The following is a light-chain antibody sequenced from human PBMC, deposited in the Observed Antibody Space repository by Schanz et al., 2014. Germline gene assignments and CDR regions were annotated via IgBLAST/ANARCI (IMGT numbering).Light chain of an antibody. CDR3: CSYAGTSTTVP. J-gene: IGLJ2*01. V-gene: IGLV2-23*01. CDR1: SSDAGSYDL. Sequence: QSALTQPASVSGSPGQSITISCTGTSSDAGSYDLVSWYQQHPGKAPKLMIYAGTKRPSGVSNRFSGSNSDNTASLTISGLQAEDEADYYCCSYAGTSTTVPFGGGTKLTVL. CDR2: AGT.